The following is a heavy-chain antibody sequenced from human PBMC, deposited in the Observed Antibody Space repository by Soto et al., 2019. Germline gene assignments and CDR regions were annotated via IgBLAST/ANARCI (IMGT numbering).Heavy chain of an antibody. J-gene: IGHJ5*02. CDR3: ARVQWLPPNWFDP. V-gene: IGHV1-18*01. D-gene: IGHD6-19*01. CDR1: GYTFTSYG. CDR2: ISAYNGNT. Sequence: GASVKVSCKASGYTFTSYGISWVRQAPGQGLEWMGWISAYNGNTNYAQKLQGRVTMTTDTSTSTAYMELRSLRSDDTAVYHWARVQWLPPNWFDPWGQGTLVTVYS.